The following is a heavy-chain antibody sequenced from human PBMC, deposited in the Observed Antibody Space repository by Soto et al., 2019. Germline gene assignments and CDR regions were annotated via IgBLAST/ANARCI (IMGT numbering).Heavy chain of an antibody. CDR2: MNAKSGDT. D-gene: IGHD3-16*01. V-gene: IGHV1-8*01. J-gene: IGHJ6*03. CDR3: ARGDVFNYAGFDV. Sequence: QAHLEQSGAEVKRPGASVKVSCKASGYTFSDFDINWLRQAPGQGPEWMGWMNAKSGDTFFAQRCHGRFDLTWHTSLSTAYMEGGCLTSDDTAMYCCARGDVFNYAGFDVWGKGTTVAVSS. CDR1: GYTFSDFD.